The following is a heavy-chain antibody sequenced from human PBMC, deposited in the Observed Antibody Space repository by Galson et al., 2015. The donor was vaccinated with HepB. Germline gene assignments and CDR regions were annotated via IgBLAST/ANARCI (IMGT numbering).Heavy chain of an antibody. CDR2: IDPSDSYT. CDR1: GYSFTSYW. V-gene: IGHV5-10-1*01. CDR3: ASANVVATILSMSDYYYYYGMDV. D-gene: IGHD5-12*01. J-gene: IGHJ6*02. Sequence: QSGAEVKKPGESLRISCKGSGYSFTSYWISWVRQMPGKGLEWMGRIDPSDSYTNYSPSFQGHVTISADKSISTAYLQWSSLKASDTAMYYCASANVVATILSMSDYYYYYGMDVWGQGTTVTVSS.